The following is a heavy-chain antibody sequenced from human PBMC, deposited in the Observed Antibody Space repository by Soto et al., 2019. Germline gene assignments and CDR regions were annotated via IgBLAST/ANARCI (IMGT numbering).Heavy chain of an antibody. CDR2: ISHSGIT. CDR3: ARDRYFYDSRGYYRTLDS. Sequence: SETLSLTCTISGDSFSNHYWTWIRQSPGKGLEWIGYISHSGITDYNPSVKSRVTISIDKSRNLFSLNLTSVTAADTAVYYCARDRYFYDSRGYYRTLDSWGQGTLVTVSS. V-gene: IGHV4-59*11. CDR1: GDSFSNHY. D-gene: IGHD3-22*01. J-gene: IGHJ5*01.